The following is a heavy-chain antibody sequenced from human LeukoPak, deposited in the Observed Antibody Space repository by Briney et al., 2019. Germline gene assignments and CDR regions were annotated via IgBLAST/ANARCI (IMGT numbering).Heavy chain of an antibody. D-gene: IGHD6-19*01. V-gene: IGHV4-59*01. Sequence: PSETLSLTCTVSGGSISSYYWSWIRQPPGKGLEWIGYIYYSGSTNYNPSLKSRATISVDTSKNQISLKLSSGTAADTAVYDCARVEWGSGLYGGPWGQGTLVTVSS. CDR3: ARVEWGSGLYGGP. CDR1: GGSISSYY. J-gene: IGHJ5*02. CDR2: IYYSGST.